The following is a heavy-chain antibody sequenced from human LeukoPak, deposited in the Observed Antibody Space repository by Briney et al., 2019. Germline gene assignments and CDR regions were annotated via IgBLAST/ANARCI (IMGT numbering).Heavy chain of an antibody. J-gene: IGHJ6*03. Sequence: SETLSLTCTVSGGSISSYYGSWIRQPAGKGLEWIGRIYTSGSTNYNPSLKSRVTMSVDTSKNQFSLKLSSVTAADTAVYYCARDSMITFGGVPRSYYMDVWGKGTTVTISS. D-gene: IGHD3-16*01. CDR1: GGSISSYY. CDR3: ARDSMITFGGVPRSYYMDV. CDR2: IYTSGST. V-gene: IGHV4-4*07.